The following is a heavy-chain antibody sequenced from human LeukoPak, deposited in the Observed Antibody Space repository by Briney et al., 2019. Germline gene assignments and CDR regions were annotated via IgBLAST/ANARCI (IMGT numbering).Heavy chain of an antibody. J-gene: IGHJ2*01. D-gene: IGHD1-14*01. CDR2: IYWDDDK. V-gene: IGHV2-5*02. Sequence: SGPTLVNPTQTLTLTCTFSGFSLTTSRVGVGWIRQPPGKALEWLALIYWDDDKRYSPSLKSRFTITKDTSKNQVVLIMTNMDPVDTATYYCAHRGGTGAYFDLWGRGTLVTVSS. CDR1: GFSLTTSRVG. CDR3: AHRGGTGAYFDL.